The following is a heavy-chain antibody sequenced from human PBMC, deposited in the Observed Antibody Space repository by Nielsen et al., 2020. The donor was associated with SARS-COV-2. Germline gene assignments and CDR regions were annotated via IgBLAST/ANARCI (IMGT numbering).Heavy chain of an antibody. J-gene: IGHJ6*02. CDR2: INSDGSST. V-gene: IGHV3-74*01. D-gene: IGHD6-13*01. CDR3: ARGSDSSSWYEYYYYYYGMDV. Sequence: GGSLRLSCAASGFTFSSYWMHWVRQAPGKGLVWVSRINSDGSSTSYADSVKGRFTISRDNAKNTLYLQMNSLRAEDTAVNYCARGSDSSSWYEYYYYYYGMDVWGQGTTVTVSS. CDR1: GFTFSSYW.